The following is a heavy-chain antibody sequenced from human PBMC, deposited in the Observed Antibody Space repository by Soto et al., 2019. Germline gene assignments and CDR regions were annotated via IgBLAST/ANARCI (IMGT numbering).Heavy chain of an antibody. V-gene: IGHV4-31*03. CDR1: GGSISSGGYY. J-gene: IGHJ6*03. D-gene: IGHD3-10*01. Sequence: SETLSLTCTVSGGSISSGGYYWSWIRQHPGKGLEWIGYIYYSGSTYYNPSLKSRVTISVDTSKNQFSLKLSSVTAADTAVYYCAREVGSYGSGSYYNLDYYYYYMDVWGKGTTVTVSS. CDR3: AREVGSYGSGSYYNLDYYYYYMDV. CDR2: IYYSGST.